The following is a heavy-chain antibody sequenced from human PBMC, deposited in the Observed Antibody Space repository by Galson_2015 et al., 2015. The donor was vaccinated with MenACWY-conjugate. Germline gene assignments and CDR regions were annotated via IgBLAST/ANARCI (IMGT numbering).Heavy chain of an antibody. CDR2: INSDGRST. J-gene: IGHJ4*02. CDR3: ARLGGNYRTSSHLDY. CDR1: GFTFSTYW. D-gene: IGHD1-26*01. Sequence: SLRLSCAASGFTFSTYWMHWVRQAPGKGLVWVSRINSDGRSTSYADSVKGRFTISRDNAKNTLYLQMNSLRAEDTAVYYCARLGGNYRTSSHLDYRGPGTLVTVSS. V-gene: IGHV3-74*01.